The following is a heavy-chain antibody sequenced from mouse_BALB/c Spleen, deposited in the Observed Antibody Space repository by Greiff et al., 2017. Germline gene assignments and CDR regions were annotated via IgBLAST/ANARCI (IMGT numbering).Heavy chain of an antibody. CDR1: GYSITSDYA. V-gene: IGHV3-2*02. CDR2: ISYSGST. CDR3: ARETFYYGYDY. D-gene: IGHD2-2*01. Sequence: EVQLQESGPGLVKPSQSLSLTCTVTGYSITSDYAWNWIRQFPGNKLEWMGYISYSGSTSYNPSLKSRISITRDTSKNQFFLQLNSVTTEDTATYYCARETFYYGYDYWGQGTTLTVSS. J-gene: IGHJ2*01.